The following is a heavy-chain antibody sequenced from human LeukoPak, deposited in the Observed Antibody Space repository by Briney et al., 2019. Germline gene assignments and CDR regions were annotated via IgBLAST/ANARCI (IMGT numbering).Heavy chain of an antibody. Sequence: PSETLSLTCTVSGGSISSYYWSWIRQPPGKGLEWIGYIYYSGSTNYNPSLKSRVTISVDTSKNQFSMKLSSVTAADPAVYYCARHGGNYYGSGSHHFDYWGQGTLVTVSS. CDR2: IYYSGST. CDR3: ARHGGNYYGSGSHHFDY. D-gene: IGHD3-10*01. J-gene: IGHJ4*02. CDR1: GGSISSYY. V-gene: IGHV4-59*08.